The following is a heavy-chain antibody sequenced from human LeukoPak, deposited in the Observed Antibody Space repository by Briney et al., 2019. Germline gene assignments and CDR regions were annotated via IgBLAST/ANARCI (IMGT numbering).Heavy chain of an antibody. CDR2: IYHSGPT. V-gene: IGHV4-38-2*02. CDR3: ARGTSTIVATFSY. Sequence: SETLSLTCTVSGYSISSGYYWGWIRQPPGKGLEWIGSIYHSGPTYYNPSLKSRVTISVDTSKNQFSLRLSSVTAADTAVYYCARGTSTIVATFSYWGQGTLVTVSS. D-gene: IGHD5-12*01. J-gene: IGHJ4*02. CDR1: GYSISSGYY.